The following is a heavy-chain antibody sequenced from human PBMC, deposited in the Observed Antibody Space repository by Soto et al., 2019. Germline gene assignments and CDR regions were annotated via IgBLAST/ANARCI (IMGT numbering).Heavy chain of an antibody. CDR3: ARTAAAGKYYYGVDV. CDR1: GFTFSSYS. CDR2: ISSSSSTI. D-gene: IGHD6-13*01. Sequence: PGGSLRLSCAASGFTFSSYSMNWVRQAPGKGLEWVSYISSSSSTIYYADSVKGRFTISRDNAKNSLYLQMNSLRASDTAIYYCARTAAAGKYYYGVDVWGQGTTVTVSS. J-gene: IGHJ6*02. V-gene: IGHV3-48*01.